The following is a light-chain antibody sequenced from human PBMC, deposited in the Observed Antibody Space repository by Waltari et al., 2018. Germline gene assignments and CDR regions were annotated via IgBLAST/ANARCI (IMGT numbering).Light chain of an antibody. J-gene: IGLJ2*01. Sequence: QSALTQPASVSGSPGQSITISCTGTNSDVGGFNYVSWYQQHPGKAPKLVIYEVTPRPQQAPGNAPILVFDGLPHRPSGASYRFSGSKSGNTASLTISGLQAEDEADYYCCSYANSRTVIFGGGTKLTVL. CDR1: NSDVGGFNY. CDR3: CSYANSRTVI. CDR2: EVT. V-gene: IGLV2-14*01.